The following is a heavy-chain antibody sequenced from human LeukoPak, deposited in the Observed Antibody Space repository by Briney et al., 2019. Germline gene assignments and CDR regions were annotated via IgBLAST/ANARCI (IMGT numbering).Heavy chain of an antibody. CDR3: ARDSIVGATYFDY. Sequence: GGSLRLSCAASGFTFSSYSMNWARQAPGKGLEWVSSISSSSSYIYYADSVKGRFTISRDNAKNSLYLQMNSLRAEDTAVYYCARDSIVGATYFDYWGQGTLVTVSS. D-gene: IGHD1-26*01. V-gene: IGHV3-21*01. CDR2: ISSSSSYI. CDR1: GFTFSSYS. J-gene: IGHJ4*02.